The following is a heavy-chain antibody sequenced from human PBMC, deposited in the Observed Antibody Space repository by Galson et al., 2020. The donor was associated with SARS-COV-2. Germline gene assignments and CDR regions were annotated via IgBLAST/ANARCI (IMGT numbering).Heavy chain of an antibody. J-gene: IGHJ4*02. CDR1: GYTFNRYG. V-gene: IGHV1-18*04. CDR3: AREEDPTDFNPYCDD. CDR2: ISCHNGNT. D-gene: IGHD1-26*01. Sequence: ASVTVSCKASGYTFNRYGISWVRQAPGQGLEWLGWISCHNGNTNYPQKFQGRVTMTTDKWTNTVYMELRSLRSDDTAVYYCAREEDPTDFNPYCDDWGQGTQVTVSS.